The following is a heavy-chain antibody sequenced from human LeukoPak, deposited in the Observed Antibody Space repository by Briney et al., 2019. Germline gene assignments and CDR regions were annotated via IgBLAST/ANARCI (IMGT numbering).Heavy chain of an antibody. CDR2: INSDGSTT. CDR3: ARDGGFCTNGVCFFDF. V-gene: IGHV3-74*01. CDR1: GFTFSNYW. J-gene: IGHJ4*02. Sequence: GGSLRLSCAASGFTFSNYWMHWVRQAPGKGLVWVSRINSDGSTTSYADAVKGRFTISRDNAKNTLFLQMNSLRAEDTAVYYCARDGGFCTNGVCFFDFWGQGTLVTVSS. D-gene: IGHD2-8*01.